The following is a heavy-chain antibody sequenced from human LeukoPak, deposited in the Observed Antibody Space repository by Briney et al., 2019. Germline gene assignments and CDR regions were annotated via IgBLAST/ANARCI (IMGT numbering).Heavy chain of an antibody. CDR3: ARDLTAMVRGVIPWFDP. CDR2: INPNSGGT. V-gene: IGHV1-2*02. CDR1: GYTFTGYY. D-gene: IGHD3-10*01. Sequence: GASVKVSCKASGYTFTGYYMHWVRQAPGQGLEWMGWINPNSGGTNYAQKFQGRVTMTRDTSISTAYMELSRLRSDDTAVYYCARDLTAMVRGVIPWFDPWGQGTLVTVSS. J-gene: IGHJ5*02.